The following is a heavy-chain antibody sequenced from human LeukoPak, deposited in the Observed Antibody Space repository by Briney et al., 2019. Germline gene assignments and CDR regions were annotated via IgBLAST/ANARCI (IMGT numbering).Heavy chain of an antibody. CDR1: GFTFSSYA. CDR3: AFHYDYVWGSYRYFATNYFDY. CDR2: ISGSGGST. Sequence: PGGSLRLSCAASGFTFSSYAMSWVRQAPGKGLEWLSAISGSGGSTYYADSVKGRFTISRDNSKNTLYLQMNSLRAEDTAVYYCAFHYDYVWGSYRYFATNYFDYWGQGTLVTVSS. V-gene: IGHV3-23*01. J-gene: IGHJ4*02. D-gene: IGHD3-16*02.